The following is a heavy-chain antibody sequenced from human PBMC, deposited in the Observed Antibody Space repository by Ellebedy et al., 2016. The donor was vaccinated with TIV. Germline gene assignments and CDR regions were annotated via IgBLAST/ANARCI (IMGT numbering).Heavy chain of an antibody. D-gene: IGHD3-10*01. Sequence: PGGSLRLSCAASGFTFSSYGMHWVRQAPGKGLEWVAVIWYDGSNKYYADSVKGRFTISRDNSKNTLYLQMNSLRAEDTAVYYCARSAQLWFGDYYGMDVWGQGTTVTVSS. V-gene: IGHV3-33*01. J-gene: IGHJ6*02. CDR3: ARSAQLWFGDYYGMDV. CDR2: IWYDGSNK. CDR1: GFTFSSYG.